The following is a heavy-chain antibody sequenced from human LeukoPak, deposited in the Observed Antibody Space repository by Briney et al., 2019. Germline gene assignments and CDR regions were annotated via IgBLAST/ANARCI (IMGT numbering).Heavy chain of an antibody. Sequence: SETLSLTCTVSGYSISSGYYWGWIRQPPGKGLEWIGSIYHSGSTYYNPSLKSRVTISVDTSKNQFSLKLSSVTAADTAVYYCARAVNYYYYYLEVWGKGTTVTVSS. J-gene: IGHJ6*03. CDR3: ARAVNYYYYYLEV. V-gene: IGHV4-38-2*02. D-gene: IGHD4-23*01. CDR2: IYHSGST. CDR1: GYSISSGYY.